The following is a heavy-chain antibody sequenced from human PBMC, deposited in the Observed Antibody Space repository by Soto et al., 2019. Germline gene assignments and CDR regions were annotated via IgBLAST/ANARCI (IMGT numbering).Heavy chain of an antibody. CDR1: GGTFSSYA. Sequence: ASVKVSCKASGGTFSSYAISWVRQAPGQGLEWMGGINPISGGTNYAQKFQGRVTMTRDTSISTAYMELSRLRSDDTAVYYCARASYSNPMDVWGQGTTVTVSS. CDR2: INPISGGT. J-gene: IGHJ6*02. CDR3: ARASYSNPMDV. D-gene: IGHD4-4*01. V-gene: IGHV1-2*02.